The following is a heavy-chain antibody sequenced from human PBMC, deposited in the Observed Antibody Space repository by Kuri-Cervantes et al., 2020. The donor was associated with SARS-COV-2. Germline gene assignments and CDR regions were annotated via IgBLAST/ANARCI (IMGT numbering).Heavy chain of an antibody. J-gene: IGHJ6*02. D-gene: IGHD6-19*01. CDR1: GYTFTSYG. V-gene: IGHV1-18*01. CDR2: ISAYNGNT. Sequence: CKAFGYTFTSYGISWVRQAPGQGLEWMGWISAYNGNTNYAQKLQGRVTMTTDTSTSTAYMELRSLRSDDTAVYYCARDRGSSGWSWVYYYYGMDVWGQGTTVTVSS. CDR3: ARDRGSSGWSWVYYYYGMDV.